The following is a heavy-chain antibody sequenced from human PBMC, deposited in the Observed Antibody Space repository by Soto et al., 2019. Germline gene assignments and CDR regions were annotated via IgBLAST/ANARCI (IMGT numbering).Heavy chain of an antibody. CDR3: ARGTTVTTPNYFDMNV. D-gene: IGHD4-4*01. V-gene: IGHV3-30-3*01. Sequence: QVQLVESGGGVVQPGTSLRLSCAASGFTFSNYAIHWVRQAPGKGLEWVAVISYDGSKKFYADSVKGRFTISRDSSKNTVYLHINSLRLEDSAVYYCARGTTVTTPNYFDMNVWGQGTTVTVSS. CDR2: ISYDGSKK. J-gene: IGHJ6*02. CDR1: GFTFSNYA.